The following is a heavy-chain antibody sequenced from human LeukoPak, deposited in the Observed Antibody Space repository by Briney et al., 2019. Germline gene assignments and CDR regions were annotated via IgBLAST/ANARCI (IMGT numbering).Heavy chain of an antibody. D-gene: IGHD3-10*01. Sequence: PGGSLRLSCAASGFTFSSYGMSRVRQAPGKGLEWVSAISGRGDSTYYADSVKGRFTISRDNAKNSLYLQMDSLRAEDTAVYYCARAVFYYGSGSGAYYMDVWGKGTTVTISS. CDR1: GFTFSSYG. J-gene: IGHJ6*03. V-gene: IGHV3-23*01. CDR3: ARAVFYYGSGSGAYYMDV. CDR2: ISGRGDST.